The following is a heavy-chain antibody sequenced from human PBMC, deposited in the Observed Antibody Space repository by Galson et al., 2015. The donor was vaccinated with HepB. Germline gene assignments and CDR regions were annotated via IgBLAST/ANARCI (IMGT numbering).Heavy chain of an antibody. J-gene: IGHJ4*02. V-gene: IGHV1-3*01. CDR1: GCTFTYYA. CDR2: ISADNGNT. D-gene: IGHD3-22*01. CDR3: ARGYYDSSGYWTGYYFDY. Sequence: SVKVSCKASGCTFTYYAMHWVRQAPGRRFEWMGWISADNGNTKYSQEFQGRVTITRDTSASTVYMDLSSLRSEDTAVYYCARGYYDSSGYWTGYYFDYWGQGTLVTVSS.